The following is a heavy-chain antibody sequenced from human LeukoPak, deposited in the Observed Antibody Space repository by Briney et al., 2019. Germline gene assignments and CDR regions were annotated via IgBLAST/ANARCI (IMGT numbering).Heavy chain of an antibody. J-gene: IGHJ5*02. CDR2: IIPIFGIA. CDR1: GGTFSSYA. CDR3: AREEVVVAATSWFDP. V-gene: IGHV1-69*04. D-gene: IGHD2-15*01. Sequence: GASVKVSCKASGGTFSSYAISWVRQAPGQGLEWMGRIIPIFGIANYAQKFQGRVMITADKSTSTAYMKLSSLRSEDTAVYYCAREEVVVAATSWFDPWGQGTLVTVSS.